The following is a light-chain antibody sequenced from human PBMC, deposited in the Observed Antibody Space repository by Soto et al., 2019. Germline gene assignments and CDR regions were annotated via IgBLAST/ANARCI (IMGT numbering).Light chain of an antibody. J-gene: IGKJ1*01. CDR2: AVS. Sequence: DIQMTQSPSSLSASVGDRVTITCRASQNIRNYLNWYQQKPGEAPKLLISAVSSLETGVPSRFSGSGSGTDFTLTITSLQPEDFATYYCQESYSFLWGTCGQGTKVEIK. V-gene: IGKV1-39*01. CDR3: QESYSFLWGT. CDR1: QNIRNY.